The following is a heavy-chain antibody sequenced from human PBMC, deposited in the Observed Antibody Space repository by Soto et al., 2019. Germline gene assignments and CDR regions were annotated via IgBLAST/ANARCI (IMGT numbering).Heavy chain of an antibody. D-gene: IGHD6-19*01. Sequence: GGSLRLSCAASGFTFSSYSMDWVRQAPGKGLGWVSSISSSGSFIDSADSVKGRFTISRDNAKNSLYLQMNSLRAEDTAVYYCARDYTRIAVAGTCSDYWGQGTQVTVSS. CDR1: GFTFSSYS. CDR3: ARDYTRIAVAGTCSDY. J-gene: IGHJ4*02. V-gene: IGHV3-21*01. CDR2: ISSSGSFI.